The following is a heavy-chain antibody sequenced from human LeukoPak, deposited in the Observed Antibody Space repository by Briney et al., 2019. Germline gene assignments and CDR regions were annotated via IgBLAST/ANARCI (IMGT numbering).Heavy chain of an antibody. CDR2: IYSGGST. J-gene: IGHJ4*02. V-gene: IGHV3-66*02. Sequence: GGSLRLSCAASGFTVSSDYMSWVRQAPGKGLEWVSVIYSGGSTYYADSVKGRFTISRDNSKNTLYLQMNSLRAEDTAVYYCAREARITMVRGVSDYWGQGTLVTVSS. CDR1: GFTVSSDY. D-gene: IGHD3-10*01. CDR3: AREARITMVRGVSDY.